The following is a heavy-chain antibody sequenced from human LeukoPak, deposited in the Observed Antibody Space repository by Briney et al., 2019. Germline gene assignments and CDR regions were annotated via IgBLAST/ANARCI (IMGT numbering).Heavy chain of an antibody. Sequence: KPSETLSLTCAVYGGSFSGYYWSWIRQPPGKGLEWVGEINHSGSTNYNPSLKSRVTIPVDTSKNQFSLKLSSVTAADTAVYYCARGAYGSGRRFDPWGQGTLVTVSS. CDR2: INHSGST. D-gene: IGHD3-10*01. CDR3: ARGAYGSGRRFDP. V-gene: IGHV4-34*01. CDR1: GGSFSGYY. J-gene: IGHJ5*02.